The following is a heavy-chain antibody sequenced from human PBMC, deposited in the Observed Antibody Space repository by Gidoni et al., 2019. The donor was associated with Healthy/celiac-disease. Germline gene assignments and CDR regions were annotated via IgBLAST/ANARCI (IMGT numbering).Heavy chain of an antibody. CDR1: GFTFSSYA. D-gene: IGHD2-21*02. CDR3: AKDVTQSPSISNYFDY. V-gene: IGHV3-23*01. CDR2: ISGSGGST. J-gene: IGHJ4*02. Sequence: EVQLLESGGGLVQPVGSLRLYCAASGFTFSSYAMSWVRQAPGKGMEWVSAISGSGGSTYYADSVKGRFTISRDNSKNTLYLQMNSLRAEDTAVYYWAKDVTQSPSISNYFDYWGQGTLVTVSS.